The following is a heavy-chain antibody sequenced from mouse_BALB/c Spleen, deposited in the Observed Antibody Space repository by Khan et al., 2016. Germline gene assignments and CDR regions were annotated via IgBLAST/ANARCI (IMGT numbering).Heavy chain of an antibody. CDR1: GFTFTDYY. Sequence: EVQLQESGGGLVQPGGSLRLSCATSGFTFTDYYMSWVRQPPGKALEWLGFIRNKANGYTTEYSASVKGRFTISRDNSQSILYLQMNTLRAEDSATYYCARAQGAMDYWGQGTSVTVSS. CDR3: ARAQGAMDY. J-gene: IGHJ4*01. V-gene: IGHV7-3*02. CDR2: IRNKANGYTT.